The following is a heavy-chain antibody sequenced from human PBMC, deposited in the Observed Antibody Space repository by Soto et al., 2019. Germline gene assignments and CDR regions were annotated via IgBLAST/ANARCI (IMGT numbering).Heavy chain of an antibody. J-gene: IGHJ4*02. V-gene: IGHV4-39*01. Sequence: SETLSLTCTVSGGSISSSSYYWGWIRQPPGKGLEWIGSIYYSGSTYYNPSLKSRITISVDTTKNQFSLRLSSVTAADTAVYYCARQQQLVDYWGQGTLVTVSS. CDR2: IYYSGST. CDR3: ARQQQLVDY. D-gene: IGHD6-13*01. CDR1: GGSISSSSYY.